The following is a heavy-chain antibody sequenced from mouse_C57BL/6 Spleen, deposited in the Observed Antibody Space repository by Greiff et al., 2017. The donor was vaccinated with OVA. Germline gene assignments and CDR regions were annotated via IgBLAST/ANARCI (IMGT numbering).Heavy chain of an antibody. V-gene: IGHV1-64*01. CDR1: GYTFTSYW. J-gene: IGHJ3*01. CDR2: IHPNSGST. D-gene: IGHD1-1*01. CDR3: ARGGYGSSYTFAY. Sequence: QVQLQQPGAELVKPGASVKLSCKASGYTFTSYWMHWVKQRPGQGLEWIGMIHPNSGSTNYNEKFKSKATLTVDKSSSTAYMQLSSLTSEDSAVYYCARGGYGSSYTFAYWGQGTLVTVSA.